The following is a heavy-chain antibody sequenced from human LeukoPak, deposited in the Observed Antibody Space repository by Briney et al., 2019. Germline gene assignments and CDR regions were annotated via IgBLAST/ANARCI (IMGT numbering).Heavy chain of an antibody. J-gene: IGHJ4*02. CDR2: IYHSGST. Sequence: PSETLSLTCAVSTNSISSGYYWGWIRQAPGKGLEWIGSIYHSGSTYYNPSLKSRVTISVDTSKNQFSLKLTSVTAADTAVYYCARHYGQWLATYYFDYWGQGTLVTVSS. D-gene: IGHD6-19*01. CDR1: TNSISSGYY. CDR3: ARHYGQWLATYYFDY. V-gene: IGHV4-38-2*01.